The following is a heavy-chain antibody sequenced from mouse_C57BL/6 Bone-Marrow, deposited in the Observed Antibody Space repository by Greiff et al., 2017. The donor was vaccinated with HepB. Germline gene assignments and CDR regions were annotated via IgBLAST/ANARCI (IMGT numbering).Heavy chain of an antibody. CDR3: AELGRARKCAMDY. D-gene: IGHD4-1*01. J-gene: IGHJ4*01. CDR1: GYTFTDHT. CDR2: IYPRDGST. V-gene: IGHV1-78*01. Sequence: QVQLKESDAELVKPGASVKISCKASGYTFTDHTIHWMKQRPEQGLEWIGYIYPRDGSTKYNEKFKGKATLTADKSSSTAYMQLNSLTSEDSAVYYCAELGRARKCAMDYWGQGTSVTVSS.